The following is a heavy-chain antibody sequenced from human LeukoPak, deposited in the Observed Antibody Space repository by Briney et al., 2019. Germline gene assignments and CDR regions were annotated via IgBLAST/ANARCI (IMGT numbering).Heavy chain of an antibody. D-gene: IGHD2-8*02. CDR3: AREESGGYFDY. V-gene: IGHV1-46*01. J-gene: IGHJ4*02. CDR1: GYTFSNYY. Sequence: ASVKVSCKASGYTFSNYYMHWVRQAPGQGLEWMGLINPTGTGINYAQKFRGRVTLTRDTSTTTSSLRSEDSAVYYCAREESGGYFDYWGQGTLVTVSS. CDR2: INPTGTGI.